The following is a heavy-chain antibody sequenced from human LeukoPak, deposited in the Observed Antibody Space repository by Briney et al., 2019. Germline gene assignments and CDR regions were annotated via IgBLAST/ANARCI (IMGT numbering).Heavy chain of an antibody. J-gene: IGHJ5*02. V-gene: IGHV5-51*01. CDR3: ARLETGFDP. CDR1: GSIFTSYW. CDR2: IYPGDSDT. Sequence: GVSLKISCEGSGSIFTSYWIGWVRPLPGKGLEWMGIIYPGDSDTRYSPSFQGQVTISADKSISTAYLQWSSLKASDTAMYYCARLETGFDPWGQGTLATVSS. D-gene: IGHD1-1*01.